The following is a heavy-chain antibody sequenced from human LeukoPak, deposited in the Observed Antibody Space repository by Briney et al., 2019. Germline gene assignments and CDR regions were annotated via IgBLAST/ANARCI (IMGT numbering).Heavy chain of an antibody. Sequence: GASVKVSCKASGGTFSSYAISWVRQAPGQGLEWMGRIIPILGIANYAQKFQGRVTITADKSTSTAYMELSSLRSEDTAVYYCARASGYLWGPGSYWGQGTLVTVSS. CDR1: GGTFSSYA. CDR3: ARASGYLWGPGSY. CDR2: IIPILGIA. J-gene: IGHJ4*02. D-gene: IGHD2/OR15-2a*01. V-gene: IGHV1-69*04.